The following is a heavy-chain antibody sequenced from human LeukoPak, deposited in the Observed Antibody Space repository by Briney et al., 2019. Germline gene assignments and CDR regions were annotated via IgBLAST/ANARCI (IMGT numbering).Heavy chain of an antibody. CDR2: IYYSGST. CDR3: ARDKHWRYFDY. D-gene: IGHD1-1*01. Sequence: SETLSLTCTVSGGSISSYYWSWIRQPPGKGLEWIGYIYYSGSTNYNPSLKSRVTISVDTSKNQFSLKLSSVTAADTALYYCARDKHWRYFDYWGQGTLVTVSS. CDR1: GGSISSYY. V-gene: IGHV4-59*01. J-gene: IGHJ4*02.